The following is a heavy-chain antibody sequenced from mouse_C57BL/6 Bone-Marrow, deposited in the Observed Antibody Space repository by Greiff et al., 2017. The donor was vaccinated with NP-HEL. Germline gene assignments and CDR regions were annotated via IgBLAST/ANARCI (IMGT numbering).Heavy chain of an antibody. CDR3: AFGDLWFAY. V-gene: IGHV1-22*01. Sequence: EVQGVESGPELVKPGASVKMSCKASGYTFTDYNMHWVKQSHGKSLEWIGYINPNNGGTSYNQKFKGKATLTVNKSSSTAYMELRSLTSEDSAVYYCAFGDLWFAYWGQGTLVTVSA. CDR1: GYTFTDYN. D-gene: IGHD3-3*01. CDR2: INPNNGGT. J-gene: IGHJ3*01.